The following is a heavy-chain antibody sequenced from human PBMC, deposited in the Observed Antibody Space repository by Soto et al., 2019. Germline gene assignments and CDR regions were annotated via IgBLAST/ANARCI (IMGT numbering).Heavy chain of an antibody. CDR1: GGSISSGGYS. V-gene: IGHV4-30-2*01. D-gene: IGHD3-22*01. J-gene: IGHJ3*02. CDR2: IYHSGST. CDR3: ARVKVTSYYYDSSGYSALAADAFDI. Sequence: SETLSLTCAVSGGSISSGGYSWTWIRQPPGKGLEWIGYIYHSGSTYYNPSLKSRVTISVDRSKNQFSLKLSSVTAADTAVYYCARVKVTSYYYDSSGYSALAADAFDIWGQGTMVT.